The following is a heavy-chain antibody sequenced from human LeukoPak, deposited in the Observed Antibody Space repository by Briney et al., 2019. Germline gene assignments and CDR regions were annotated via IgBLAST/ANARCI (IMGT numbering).Heavy chain of an antibody. D-gene: IGHD3-10*01. J-gene: IGHJ5*02. CDR1: GGAIASGGYS. CDR3: ARSRQASGLLSS. Sequence: SQTLSLTCTVSGGAIASGGYSWNWIRQSPGKGLEWIGCIYDRGPAYYNPSLKSRFTISVDRPKNQFFLNVTSLTAADTAVYYCARSRQASGLLSSWGQGTPVVVSS. CDR2: IYDRGPA. V-gene: IGHV4-30-2*06.